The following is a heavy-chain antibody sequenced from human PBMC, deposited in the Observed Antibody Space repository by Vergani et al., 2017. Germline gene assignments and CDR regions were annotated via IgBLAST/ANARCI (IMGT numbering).Heavy chain of an antibody. CDR2: TYYSGST. Sequence: QVQLQESGPGLVKPSQTLSLTCTVSGGSISSGGYYWSWIRQHPGKGLEWIGYTYYSGSTYYNPSLKSRVTISVDTSKNQFSLKLSSVTAADTAVYYCARAQAWGSGSYGWFDPWGQGTLVTVSS. CDR1: GGSISSGGYY. V-gene: IGHV4-31*03. D-gene: IGHD3-10*01. J-gene: IGHJ5*02. CDR3: ARAQAWGSGSYGWFDP.